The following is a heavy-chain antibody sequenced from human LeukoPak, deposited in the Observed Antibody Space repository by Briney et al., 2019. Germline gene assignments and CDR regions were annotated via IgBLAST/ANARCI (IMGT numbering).Heavy chain of an antibody. CDR1: GGSISSYY. Sequence: SSETLSLTCTVSGGSISSYYWSWIRQPPGKGLEWIGYIYYSGSTCYNPSLKSRVTISVDTSKKQFSLKLSSVTAADTAFYYCARYIVSYPHDAFDIWGQGTMVTVSS. V-gene: IGHV4-59*01. CDR3: ARYIVSYPHDAFDI. CDR2: IYYSGST. J-gene: IGHJ3*02. D-gene: IGHD1-26*01.